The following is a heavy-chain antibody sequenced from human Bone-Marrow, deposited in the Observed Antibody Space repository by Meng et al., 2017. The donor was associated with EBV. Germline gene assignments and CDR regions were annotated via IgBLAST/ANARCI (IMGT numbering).Heavy chain of an antibody. CDR1: GFTFSSYA. J-gene: IGHJ4*02. Sequence: VVLLGLWGVLEQPGGALELSCAPSGFTFSSYAMSWVRQAPGKGLEWVSAISGSGGSTYYADSVKGRFTISRDNSKNTLYLQMNSLRAEDTAVYYCAKEIAAAGHWGQGTLVTVSS. V-gene: IGHV3-23*01. CDR3: AKEIAAAGH. D-gene: IGHD6-13*01. CDR2: ISGSGGST.